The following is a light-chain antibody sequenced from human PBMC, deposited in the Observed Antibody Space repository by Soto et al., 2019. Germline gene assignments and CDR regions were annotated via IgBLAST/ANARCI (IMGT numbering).Light chain of an antibody. CDR2: TAS. J-gene: IGKJ1*01. Sequence: DIQMTQSPSSLSASVGDRVTITCRASQTIIRYLNWYQQESGKAPKLLISTASSLRSGVPSRFNGSRSGTDFTLTISSLQPEDFATYYCQQSYSTPWTFGQGTKVVIK. CDR1: QTIIRY. V-gene: IGKV1-39*01. CDR3: QQSYSTPWT.